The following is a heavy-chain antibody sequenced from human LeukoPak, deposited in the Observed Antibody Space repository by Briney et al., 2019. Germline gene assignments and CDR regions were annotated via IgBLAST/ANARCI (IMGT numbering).Heavy chain of an antibody. CDR1: GYTFTGYY. Sequence: ASVTVSCTTSGYTFTGYYMHWVRQAPGQGLEWMGRINPNSGGTNYAQKFQGRVTMTRDTSITTAYMELSSLRSDDTAVYYCASWDWNPNYYFDYWGQGTLVTVSS. J-gene: IGHJ4*02. D-gene: IGHD1-1*01. V-gene: IGHV1-2*06. CDR2: INPNSGGT. CDR3: ASWDWNPNYYFDY.